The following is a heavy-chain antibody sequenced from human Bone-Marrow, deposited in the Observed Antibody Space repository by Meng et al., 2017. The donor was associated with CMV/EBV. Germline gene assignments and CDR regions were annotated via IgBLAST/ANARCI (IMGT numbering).Heavy chain of an antibody. CDR1: GFTFRDHY. CDR3: ARDRWHVYYFDY. J-gene: IGHJ4*02. Sequence: GESLKISCAASGFTFRDHYMTWIRQAPRKGLEWVSYISSSGSTIYYADSVKGRFTISRDNAKNSLYLQMNSLRAEDTAVYYCARDRWHVYYFDYWGQGTLVTVSS. V-gene: IGHV3-11*04. D-gene: IGHD4-23*01. CDR2: ISSSGSTI.